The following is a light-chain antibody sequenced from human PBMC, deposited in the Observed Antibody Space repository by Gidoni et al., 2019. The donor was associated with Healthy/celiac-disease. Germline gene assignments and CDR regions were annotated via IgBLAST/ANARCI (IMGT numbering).Light chain of an antibody. V-gene: IGKV1-39*01. CDR3: QQSYSTPPWT. CDR1: QSISSY. J-gene: IGKJ1*01. Sequence: DIQMTQSPSSLSASVGDRVTITCRASQSISSYLNWYQQKPGKAPKLLIYAASSLQSGVPSRFSGSGSGTDFTLTLSSLPPDDFAPYYCQQSYSTPPWTFGQGTKVEIK. CDR2: AAS.